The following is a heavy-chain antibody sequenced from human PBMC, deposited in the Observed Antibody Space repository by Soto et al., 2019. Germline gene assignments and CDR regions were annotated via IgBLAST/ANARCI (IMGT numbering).Heavy chain of an antibody. D-gene: IGHD4-17*01. V-gene: IGHV4-30-4*01. CDR3: ARALPRGDYINY. J-gene: IGHJ4*02. CDR2: IYNSGST. CDR1: GGSISNGDYY. Sequence: QVQLQESGPGLVKPSQTLSLTCSVSGGSISNGDYYWSWIRQPPGKGLELIGYIYNSGSTYYNPSLKSRVTISVDTSKNQFSLKLSSVTAADTAVYYCARALPRGDYINYWGQGTLVTVSS.